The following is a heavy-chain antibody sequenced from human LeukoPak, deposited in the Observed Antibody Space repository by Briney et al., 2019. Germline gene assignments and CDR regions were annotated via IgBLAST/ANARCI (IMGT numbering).Heavy chain of an antibody. CDR2: INGGAGSS. J-gene: IGHJ4*02. D-gene: IGHD5-18*01. CDR3: AKGQGYNYGDSIDY. V-gene: IGHV3-23*01. CDR1: GFTFNNYA. Sequence: PGXSLRLSCAASGFTFNNYAMTWVRQAPGKGLEWVSLINGGAGSSYYADSVKGRFTVSRGNNKKTLYLQMNSLGDDDTAVYYCAKGQGYNYGDSIDYWGQGTLVTVSS.